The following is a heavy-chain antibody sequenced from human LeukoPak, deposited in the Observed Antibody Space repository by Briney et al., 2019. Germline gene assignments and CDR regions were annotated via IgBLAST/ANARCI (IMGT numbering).Heavy chain of an antibody. Sequence: SETLSLTCAVYGGSFSGYYWSWIRQPPGKGLEWIGEINHSGSTNYNPPLMSRVTISVDTSKNQFSLKLSSVTAADTAVYYCARAPHFFDTSGSRYYFDYWGQGALVTVSS. V-gene: IGHV4-34*01. CDR2: INHSGST. CDR1: GGSFSGYY. D-gene: IGHD3-22*01. J-gene: IGHJ4*02. CDR3: ARAPHFFDTSGSRYYFDY.